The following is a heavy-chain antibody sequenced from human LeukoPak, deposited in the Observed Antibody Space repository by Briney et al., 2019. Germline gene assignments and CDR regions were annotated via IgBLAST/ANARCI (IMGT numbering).Heavy chain of an antibody. J-gene: IGHJ4*02. CDR2: IYYSGTT. Sequence: KPSETLSLTCTVSGGSISSSSYCWGWIRQPPGKGLEWIGTIYYSGTTYFSPSLKSRVTISVDTSKNQFSLKLSSVTAADTAVYYCARARDLWFGELYSRGYSYLFDYWGQGTLVTVSS. V-gene: IGHV4-39*01. CDR1: GGSISSSSYC. D-gene: IGHD3-10*01. CDR3: ARARDLWFGELYSRGYSYLFDY.